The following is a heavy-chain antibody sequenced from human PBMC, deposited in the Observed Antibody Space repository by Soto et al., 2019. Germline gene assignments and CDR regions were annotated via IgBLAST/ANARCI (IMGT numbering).Heavy chain of an antibody. CDR2: ISSSGSTI. V-gene: IGHV3-11*01. CDR1: GFTFSDYY. D-gene: IGHD6-13*01. J-gene: IGHJ4*02. CDR3: ANKPYSSSWSDY. Sequence: QVQLVESGGGLVKHGGSLRLSCAASGFTFSDYYMSWIRQAPGKGLEWVSYISSSGSTIYYADSLKGRFTISRDNAKKSLYLQMNSLRAEDTAVYYCANKPYSSSWSDYWGQGTLVTVSS.